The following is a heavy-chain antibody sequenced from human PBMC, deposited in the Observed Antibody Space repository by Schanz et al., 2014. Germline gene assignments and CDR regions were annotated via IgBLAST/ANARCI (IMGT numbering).Heavy chain of an antibody. CDR2: INPSGGTT. CDR3: ARDNLVSSSWYNYYGMDV. V-gene: IGHV1-46*01. J-gene: IGHJ6*02. CDR1: GYTFTTYY. D-gene: IGHD6-13*01. Sequence: QVQLVQSGAEVKKPGASVKVSCKASGYTFTTYYIHWVRQAPGQGLEWMGIINPSGGTTKYAQRFQGRVTMTWDTSTSTVSMELRSLRSDDTAVYYCARDNLVSSSWYNYYGMDVWGQGTTVTVSS.